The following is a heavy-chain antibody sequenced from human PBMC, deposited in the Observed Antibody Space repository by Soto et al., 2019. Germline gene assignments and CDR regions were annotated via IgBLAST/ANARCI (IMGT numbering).Heavy chain of an antibody. CDR1: GGSTSSDDYF. V-gene: IGHV4-30-4*01. D-gene: IGHD2-2*01. CDR3: TRSTLVPCDNIPCPRERQVLLPFYH. CDR2: MYHSGST. Sequence: QVQLQESGPGLVKPSQTLSLTCTVSGGSTSSDDYFWSWIRQPPGTGLEFIEYMYHSGSTSENPSLKSRVSMSVDTSKNHVSLRLTSVTAADTAVYYCTRSTLVPCDNIPCPRERQVLLPFYHWGQGILVIVSS. J-gene: IGHJ4*02.